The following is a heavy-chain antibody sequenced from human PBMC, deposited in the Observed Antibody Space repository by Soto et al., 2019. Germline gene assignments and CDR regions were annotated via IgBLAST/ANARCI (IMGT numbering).Heavy chain of an antibody. CDR3: AHRRGKYYDSSGYYYYWFDP. Sequence: SGPTLVNPTQTLTLTWTFSGFSLSTSGVGVGWIRQPPGKALEWLALIYWNDDKRYSPSLKSRLTITKDTSKNQVVLTMTNMDPVDTATYYCAHRRGKYYDSSGYYYYWFDPWGQGTLVTVS. D-gene: IGHD3-22*01. CDR2: IYWNDDK. CDR1: GFSLSTSGVG. V-gene: IGHV2-5*01. J-gene: IGHJ5*02.